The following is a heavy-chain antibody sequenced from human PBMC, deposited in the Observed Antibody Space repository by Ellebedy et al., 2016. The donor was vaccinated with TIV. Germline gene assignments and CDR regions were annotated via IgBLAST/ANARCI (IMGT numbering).Heavy chain of an antibody. CDR1: GFTFSSYW. CDR3: ARARLPVPATLGGYYNLDV. V-gene: IGHV3-74*01. D-gene: IGHD2-2*01. J-gene: IGHJ6*02. CDR2: INTDGSAT. Sequence: GGSLRLXXAVSGFTFSSYWMHWVRQAPGKGLVWVSRINTDGSATSYTDSVQGRFTISRDNAKNTLYLQMSSLRDDDTAVYYCARARLPVPATLGGYYNLDVWGHGTTVTVSS.